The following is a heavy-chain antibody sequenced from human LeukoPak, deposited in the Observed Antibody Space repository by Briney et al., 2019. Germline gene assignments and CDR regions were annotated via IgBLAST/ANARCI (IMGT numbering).Heavy chain of an antibody. J-gene: IGHJ6*03. V-gene: IGHV3-33*01. CDR3: ARAHDRYYYYMDV. D-gene: IGHD3-3*01. CDR1: GFTFSSYG. Sequence: RRSLRLSCAASGFTFSSYGMHWVRQAPGKGLEWVAVIWYDGSNKYYADSVKGRFTISRDNSKNTLYLQMNSLRAEETAVYYCARAHDRYYYYMDVWGKGTTVSVSS. CDR2: IWYDGSNK.